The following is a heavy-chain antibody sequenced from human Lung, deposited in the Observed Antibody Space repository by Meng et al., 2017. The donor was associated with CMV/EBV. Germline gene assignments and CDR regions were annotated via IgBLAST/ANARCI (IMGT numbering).Heavy chain of an antibody. D-gene: IGHD3-10*01. Sequence: GGSXRLSCAASGFTFSSYWMHWVRQAPGKGLVWVSRINSDGSSTSYADSVKGRFTISRDNAKNTLYLQMNSLRAEDTAVYYCARDLRVRGVKGGSRYYGMDVXGQGXTVTVSS. V-gene: IGHV3-74*01. CDR3: ARDLRVRGVKGGSRYYGMDV. CDR1: GFTFSSYW. CDR2: INSDGSST. J-gene: IGHJ6*02.